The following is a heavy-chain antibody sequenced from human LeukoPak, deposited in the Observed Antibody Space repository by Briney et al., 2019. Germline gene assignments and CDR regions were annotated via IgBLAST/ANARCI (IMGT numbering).Heavy chain of an antibody. V-gene: IGHV3-21*01. Sequence: GGSLRLSCAAPGFTFSSYSMKWVRQAPGKGLEWVSFISSSSSYIYYADSVKGRFTISRDNAKNSLYLQMNSLRVEDTAVYYCARGTMFPYYFDYWGQGTLVTVSS. CDR3: ARGTMFPYYFDY. CDR2: ISSSSSYI. D-gene: IGHD3-10*02. CDR1: GFTFSSYS. J-gene: IGHJ4*02.